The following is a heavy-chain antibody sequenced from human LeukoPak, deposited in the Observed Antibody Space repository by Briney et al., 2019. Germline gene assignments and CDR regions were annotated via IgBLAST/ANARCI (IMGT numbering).Heavy chain of an antibody. Sequence: ASVKVSCKASGYTFTGYYMHWVRQAPGQGLEWMGWINPNSGGTNYAQKFQGRVTMTRDTSISTAYMELSRLRSDDTAVYYCARAGIAAAGTGGDAFDIWGQGTMVTVSS. J-gene: IGHJ3*02. CDR3: ARAGIAAAGTGGDAFDI. V-gene: IGHV1-2*02. D-gene: IGHD6-13*01. CDR1: GYTFTGYY. CDR2: INPNSGGT.